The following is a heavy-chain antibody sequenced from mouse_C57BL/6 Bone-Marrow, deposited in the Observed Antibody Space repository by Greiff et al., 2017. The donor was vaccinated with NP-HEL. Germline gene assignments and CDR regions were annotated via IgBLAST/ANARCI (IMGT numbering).Heavy chain of an antibody. J-gene: IGHJ1*03. V-gene: IGHV1-69*01. CDR2: IDPSDSYT. D-gene: IGHD1-1*01. Sequence: QVQLQQPGAELVMPGASVKLSCKASGYTFTSYWMHWVKQRPGQGLEWIGEIDPSDSYTNYNQKFKGKSTLTVDKSSSAAYMQLSSLTSEDSAVYYCAREDAITTGVEGYFDVWGTGTTVTVSS. CDR1: GYTFTSYW. CDR3: AREDAITTGVEGYFDV.